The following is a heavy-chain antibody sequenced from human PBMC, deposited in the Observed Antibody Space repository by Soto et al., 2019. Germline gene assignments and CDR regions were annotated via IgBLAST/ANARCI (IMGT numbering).Heavy chain of an antibody. CDR3: AKDRLTDYYDSSGPTPAPFDY. CDR2: ISGSGGST. V-gene: IGHV3-23*01. J-gene: IGHJ4*02. Sequence: GGSLRLSCAASGFTFSSYAMSWVRQAPGKGLEWVSAISGSGGSTYYADSVKGRFTISRDNSKNTLYLQMNSLRAEDTAVYYCAKDRLTDYYDSSGPTPAPFDYWGQGTLVTVSS. CDR1: GFTFSSYA. D-gene: IGHD3-22*01.